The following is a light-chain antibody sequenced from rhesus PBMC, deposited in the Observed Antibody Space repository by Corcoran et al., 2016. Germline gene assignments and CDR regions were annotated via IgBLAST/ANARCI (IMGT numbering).Light chain of an antibody. J-gene: IGKJ2*01. CDR2: AAS. V-gene: IGKV1-74*01. CDR3: QHSYGTPYS. Sequence: DIQMTQSPSSLSASVGDRVTITCRASENVNNYLHWYQQTPGKAPKLLIYAASTLQSGVPSRLSGSGSGTDYTFTISSLQPEDVAPYYCQHSYGTPYSFGQGTKVEIK. CDR1: ENVNNY.